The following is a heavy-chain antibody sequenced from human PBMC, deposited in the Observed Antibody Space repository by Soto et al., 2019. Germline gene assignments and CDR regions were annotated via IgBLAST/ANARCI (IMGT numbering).Heavy chain of an antibody. V-gene: IGHV1-46*02. CDR1: GYNFNQYY. J-gene: IGHJ4*02. Sequence: QVQLVQSGAAVRKPGASVRLSCETSGYNFNQYYIHWVRQAPGQGLEWMGIINLRGGTTEYAHKFRGRVTVTGDTSTGTAYIQLSSLRSEDTAVYVCARGPDDSDVPRWDYWGQGTLVTVAS. CDR2: INLRGGTT. D-gene: IGHD4-17*01. CDR3: ARGPDDSDVPRWDY.